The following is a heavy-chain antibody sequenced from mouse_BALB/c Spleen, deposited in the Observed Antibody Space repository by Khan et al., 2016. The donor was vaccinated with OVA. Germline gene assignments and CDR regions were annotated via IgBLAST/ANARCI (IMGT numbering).Heavy chain of an antibody. V-gene: IGHV5-4*02. CDR1: GFTFSDYY. CDR2: ISDGGNYT. D-gene: IGHD2-4*01. J-gene: IGHJ4*01. Sequence: EVELVESGGGLVNPGGSLKLSCAASGFTFSDYYMYWVRQTPEKRLEWVATISDGGNYTYYPDDLKGRFTISRANAKNSLYLQMSSLKSEDTAMYYCARDYEYDGYYTMDYWGQGTSVTVSS. CDR3: ARDYEYDGYYTMDY.